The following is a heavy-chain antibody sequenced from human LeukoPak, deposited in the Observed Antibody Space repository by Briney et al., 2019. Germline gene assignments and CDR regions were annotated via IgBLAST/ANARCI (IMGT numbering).Heavy chain of an antibody. D-gene: IGHD6-6*01. CDR1: GGTFSSYA. V-gene: IGHV1-69*05. Sequence: GASVKVSCKASGGTFSSYAISWVRQAPGQGLEWMGGIIPIFGTANYAQKFQGRVTITTDESTSTAYMELSSLRSEDTAVYYCAAARGAAHHRSLNYYYYYYMDVWGKGTTVTVSS. CDR2: IIPIFGTA. CDR3: AAARGAAHHRSLNYYYYYYMDV. J-gene: IGHJ6*03.